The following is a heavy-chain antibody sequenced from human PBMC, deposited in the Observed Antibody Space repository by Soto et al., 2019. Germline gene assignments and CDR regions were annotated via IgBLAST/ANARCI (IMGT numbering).Heavy chain of an antibody. V-gene: IGHV3-21*04. D-gene: IGHD6-19*01. Sequence: PGGSLRLSCAASGFTFSSYSMNWVRQAPGKGLEWVSSISSSSSTTCYADSVKGRFTISRDNAKNSLYLQMDSLRAEDTALYYCVKDSEGGSAYYYGMDVWGQGTTVTVSS. CDR1: GFTFSSYS. CDR2: ISSSSSTT. J-gene: IGHJ6*02. CDR3: VKDSEGGSAYYYGMDV.